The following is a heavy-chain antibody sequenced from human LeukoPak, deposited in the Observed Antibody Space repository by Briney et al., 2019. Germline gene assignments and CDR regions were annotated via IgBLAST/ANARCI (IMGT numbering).Heavy chain of an antibody. Sequence: GGSLRLSCAASGFAFSSYAMHWVRQAPGKGLEWVAIISYDGITEDYSDSVKGRFTISRDNFKNTLFLQMNSLRDEDTGVYYCARGSEYNYAFTGRERTKSRLDYWGQGTLVTVSS. J-gene: IGHJ4*02. CDR2: ISYDGITE. CDR1: GFAFSSYA. CDR3: ARGSEYNYAFTGRERTKSRLDY. D-gene: IGHD3-16*01. V-gene: IGHV3-30*04.